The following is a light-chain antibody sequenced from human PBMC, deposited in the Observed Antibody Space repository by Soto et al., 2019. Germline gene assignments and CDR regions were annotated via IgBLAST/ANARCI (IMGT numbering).Light chain of an antibody. CDR2: LGS. V-gene: IGKV2-28*01. CDR3: MQTLQTPYT. CDR1: QSLLYGAGYMY. Sequence: DIVMTQSPLSLPVTPGEPASISCRSSQSLLYGAGYMYVDWYLQKPGQPPQLLIFLGSNRASGVTDMFSGSVSGTDFTLKISRVETEDVGVYYCMQTLQTPYTFGQGTKLEIK. J-gene: IGKJ2*01.